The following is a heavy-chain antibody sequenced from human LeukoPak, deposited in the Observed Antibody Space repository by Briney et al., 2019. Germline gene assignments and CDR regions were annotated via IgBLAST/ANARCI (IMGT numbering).Heavy chain of an antibody. J-gene: IGHJ4*02. CDR3: TIDSYAISSSGSAFAY. Sequence: GGSLRLSCAASGFTFSSCDMYWVRQSTGKGLEWVSSIGTGGDTYYSDSVKGRFTISRDNAKNSLFLQMNSLKVEDMALYYCTIDSYAISSSGSAFAYWGQGTLVTVSS. D-gene: IGHD3-22*01. V-gene: IGHV3-13*01. CDR2: IGTGGDT. CDR1: GFTFSSCD.